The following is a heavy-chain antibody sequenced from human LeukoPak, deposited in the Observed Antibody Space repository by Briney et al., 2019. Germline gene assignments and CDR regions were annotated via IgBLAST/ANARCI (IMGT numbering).Heavy chain of an antibody. D-gene: IGHD1-26*01. J-gene: IGHJ4*02. CDR1: GGSISSYY. V-gene: IGHV4-59*01. CDR2: IYYSGST. Sequence: SETLSLTCTVSGGSISSYYWSWIRQPPGKGLEWIGYIYYSGSTNYNPSLKSRVTISVDTSKNQFSLKLSSVTAADTAVYYCAMDRIAGTFDYWGQGTLVTVSS. CDR3: AMDRIAGTFDY.